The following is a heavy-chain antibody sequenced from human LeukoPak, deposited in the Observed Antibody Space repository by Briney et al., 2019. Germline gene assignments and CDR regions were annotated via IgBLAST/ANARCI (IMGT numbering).Heavy chain of an antibody. CDR3: ARGGEYSSSSDSYYFDY. CDR1: GYTFTGYY. V-gene: IGHV1-18*04. D-gene: IGHD6-6*01. Sequence: ASVKVSCKASGYTFTGYYMHWVRQAPGQGLEWMGWISAYNGNTNYAQKLQGRVTMTTDTSTSTAYMELRSLRSDDTAVYYCARGGEYSSSSDSYYFDYWGQGTLVTVSS. J-gene: IGHJ4*02. CDR2: ISAYNGNT.